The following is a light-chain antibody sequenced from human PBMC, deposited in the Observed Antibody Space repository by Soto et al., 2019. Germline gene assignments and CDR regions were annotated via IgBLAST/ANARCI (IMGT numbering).Light chain of an antibody. CDR1: QSISDR. J-gene: IGKJ1*01. CDR3: QQYNSYRWT. CDR2: KAS. V-gene: IGKV1-5*03. Sequence: DFLMTQSPSTLSASVGDRVTITCRASQSISDRLAWYQQKPGNAPKLLIYKASSLQSGVPSRFSGSGTGTEFTLPIISLQPDDFAMYYGQQYNSYRWTFGQGTKVEIK.